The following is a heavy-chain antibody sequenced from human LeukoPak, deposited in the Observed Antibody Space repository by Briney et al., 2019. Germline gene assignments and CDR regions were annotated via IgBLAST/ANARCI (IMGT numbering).Heavy chain of an antibody. J-gene: IGHJ3*02. Sequence: PGGSLRLSCAASGFTFSSYWMSWVRQAPGKGLEWVANIKQDGSEKYYVDSVKGRFTISRDNAKNSLYLQMNSLRAEDTAVYYCARDHRGYLTNDAFDIWGQGTMVTVSS. V-gene: IGHV3-7*01. CDR1: GFTFSSYW. CDR2: IKQDGSEK. CDR3: ARDHRGYLTNDAFDI. D-gene: IGHD3-10*01.